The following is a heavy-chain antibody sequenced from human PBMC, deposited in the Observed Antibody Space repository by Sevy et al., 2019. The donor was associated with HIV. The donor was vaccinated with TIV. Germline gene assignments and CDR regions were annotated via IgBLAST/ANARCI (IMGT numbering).Heavy chain of an antibody. CDR3: AKDQKYYYGLDV. CDR2: ISASGGST. J-gene: IGHJ6*02. V-gene: IGHV3-23*01. CDR1: GFTFSSYA. Sequence: GGSLRLSCAASGFTFSSYAMSWVRQAPGKGLEWVSAISASGGSTYYSDSVKGRFTISRDNSKNTLYLQMNSLRAEDTAVYYCAKDQKYYYGLDVWGQGTTVTVSS.